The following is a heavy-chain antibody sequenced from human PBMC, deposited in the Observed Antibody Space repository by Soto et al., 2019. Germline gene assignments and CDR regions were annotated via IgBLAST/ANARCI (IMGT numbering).Heavy chain of an antibody. J-gene: IGHJ4*02. Sequence: GESLKISCGTSGYSFPGFWIGWVRQMPGKGLEWIGIIFPGDSDTRYSPSFQGQVAISADKSTSTAYLQWSSLKASDTAMYYCARRGAGYNYDYWGQGTLVTVSS. V-gene: IGHV5-51*01. D-gene: IGHD5-12*01. CDR2: IFPGDSDT. CDR3: ARRGAGYNYDY. CDR1: GYSFPGFW.